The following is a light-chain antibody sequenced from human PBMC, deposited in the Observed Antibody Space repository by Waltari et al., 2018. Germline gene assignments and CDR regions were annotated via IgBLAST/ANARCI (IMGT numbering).Light chain of an antibody. J-gene: IGLJ3*02. CDR1: SDTVGNEG. CDR2: RNT. V-gene: IGLV10-54*04. CDR3: SAWDRSLLIWM. Sequence: QAGLSQPPSMSKDLGQIATLTCTGNSDTVGNEGAAWLQQYQGHPPKLISYRNTNRPSGISERFSASRSGNTASLTITGLQPEDEADYYCSAWDRSLLIWMFGGGTRLTVL.